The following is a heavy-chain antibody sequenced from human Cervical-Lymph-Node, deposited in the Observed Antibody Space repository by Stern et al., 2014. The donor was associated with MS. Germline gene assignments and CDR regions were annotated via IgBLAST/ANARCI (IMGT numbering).Heavy chain of an antibody. Sequence: VHLVESGAEVKKPGASVKVSCKASGYTFTNYVIHWVRQAPGERLEYMGWINAANGNTYYSEKFQGRVTIARDTSASTAYMEVSGLRYEDTGVIYCAREVSRNYYYYGMDVWGQGTTVSVSS. V-gene: IGHV1-3*01. D-gene: IGHD2-21*01. CDR3: AREVSRNYYYYGMDV. CDR2: INAANGNT. CDR1: GYTFTNYV. J-gene: IGHJ6*02.